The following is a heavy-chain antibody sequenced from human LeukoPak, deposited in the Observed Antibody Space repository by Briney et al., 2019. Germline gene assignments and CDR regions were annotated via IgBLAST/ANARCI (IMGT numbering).Heavy chain of an antibody. CDR1: GYTFTSYG. D-gene: IGHD3-16*01. J-gene: IGHJ4*02. CDR3: ARVTFGGVIFPY. V-gene: IGHV1-18*01. Sequence: ASVKVSCKASGYTFTSYGISWVRQAPGQGLEWMGWISTYNGNTNYAQKFQGRVTMTTDTSTSTAYMELRSLRSDDTAVYYCARVTFGGVIFPYWGQGTLVTVSS. CDR2: ISTYNGNT.